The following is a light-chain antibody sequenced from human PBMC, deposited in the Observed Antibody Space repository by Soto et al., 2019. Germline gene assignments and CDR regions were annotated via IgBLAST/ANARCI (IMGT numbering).Light chain of an antibody. CDR1: QGISNY. CDR3: QQLNTYPYT. Sequence: IQLTQSPSSLSASVGDRVTIACRASQGISNYLAWYQQKPGKAPNLLIYVASTLHTGVPLRFSGSGSGTHFTLTINSLQPADSATYYCQQLNTYPYTFGQGTKLEIK. J-gene: IGKJ2*01. CDR2: VAS. V-gene: IGKV1-9*01.